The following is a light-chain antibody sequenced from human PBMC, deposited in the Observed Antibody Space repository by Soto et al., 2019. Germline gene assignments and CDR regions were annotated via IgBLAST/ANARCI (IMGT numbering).Light chain of an antibody. Sequence: DIPMIQSPSSVSASVGDRVTITCRASQHISKWLAWYQQKPGNAPNLLIFAASNLQSGVPSRFSGSGSGTEFSLTISSLQPEDFATYYCQQADSFPYTFGQGTKLEIK. CDR3: QQADSFPYT. J-gene: IGKJ2*01. CDR1: QHISKW. CDR2: AAS. V-gene: IGKV1-12*01.